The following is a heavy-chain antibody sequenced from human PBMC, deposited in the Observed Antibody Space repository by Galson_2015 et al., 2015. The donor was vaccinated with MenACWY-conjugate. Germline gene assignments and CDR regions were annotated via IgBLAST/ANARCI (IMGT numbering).Heavy chain of an antibody. V-gene: IGHV3-64D*06. CDR3: VKAGGFMWELLAFDY. CDR2: ISSNGGST. Sequence: SLRLSCAASGFTFSSYAMHWVRQAPGKGLEYVSAISSNGGSTYYADSVKGRFTISRDNSKNTLYLQMSSLRAEDTAVYYCVKAGGFMWELLAFDYWGQGTLVTVSS. D-gene: IGHD1-26*01. CDR1: GFTFSSYA. J-gene: IGHJ4*02.